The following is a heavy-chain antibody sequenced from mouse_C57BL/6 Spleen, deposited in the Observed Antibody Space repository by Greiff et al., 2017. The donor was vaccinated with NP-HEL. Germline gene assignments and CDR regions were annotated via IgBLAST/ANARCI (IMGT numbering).Heavy chain of an antibody. CDR3: ASITTVVEEDAMDY. V-gene: IGHV1-55*01. J-gene: IGHJ4*01. CDR2: IYPGSGST. Sequence: QVQLQQSGAELVKPGASVKMSCKASGYTFTSYWITWVKQRPGQGLEWIGDIYPGSGSTNYNEKFKSKATLTVDTSSSTAYMQLSSLTSEDSAVYYCASITTVVEEDAMDYWGQGTSVTVSS. CDR1: GYTFTSYW. D-gene: IGHD1-1*01.